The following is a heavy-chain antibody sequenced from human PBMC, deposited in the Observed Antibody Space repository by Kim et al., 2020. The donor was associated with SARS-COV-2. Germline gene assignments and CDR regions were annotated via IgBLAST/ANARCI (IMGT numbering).Heavy chain of an antibody. CDR2: INGATGNT. V-gene: IGHV1-3*01. CDR3: ARDREDCSGATCYSVYYNYHYGRDV. Sequence: ASVKVSCKASGYTFTNYAMHWVRQAPGQRLEWMGWINGATGNTKYSQKFQGRVTMTRDTSASTAYMDLSSLRFEDTAVYYCARDREDCSGATCYSVYYNYHYGRDVWGQGTTVTVSS. J-gene: IGHJ6*02. D-gene: IGHD2-15*01. CDR1: GYTFTNYA.